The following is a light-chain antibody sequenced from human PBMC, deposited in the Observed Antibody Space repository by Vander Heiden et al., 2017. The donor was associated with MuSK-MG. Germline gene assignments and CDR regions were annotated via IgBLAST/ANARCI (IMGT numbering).Light chain of an antibody. CDR3: NSRDSSDNQAV. CDR1: SLRSSY. J-gene: IGLJ3*02. CDR2: GEN. V-gene: IGLV3-19*01. Sequence: SSELTQDTAVSVALGQKDRITCQGDSLRSSYANWYQKKQGQAPVLVIYGENKRPSGIPVRFSGSNSGNTASLTITGAQAEDEADYHCNSRDSSDNQAVFGGGTKLTVL.